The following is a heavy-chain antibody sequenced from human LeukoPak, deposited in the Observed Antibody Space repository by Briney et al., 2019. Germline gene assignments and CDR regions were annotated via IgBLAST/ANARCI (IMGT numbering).Heavy chain of an antibody. Sequence: PGGSLRLSCAASGFTFRTYSMTWVRQAPGKGLEWIAYISSTSSAIYYADAVKGRFTISRDNAKNSLYLQMNSLRDGDTAVYYCARDGDYFSLYFDYWGQGTLVTVSS. V-gene: IGHV3-48*02. CDR2: ISSTSSAI. J-gene: IGHJ4*02. CDR1: GFTFRTYS. D-gene: IGHD3-3*01. CDR3: ARDGDYFSLYFDY.